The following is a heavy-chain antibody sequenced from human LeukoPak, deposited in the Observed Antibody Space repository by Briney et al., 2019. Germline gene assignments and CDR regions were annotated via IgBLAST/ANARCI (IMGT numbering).Heavy chain of an antibody. CDR3: ARDRVIVGGTATYNFDH. CDR2: INPTGGST. J-gene: IGHJ4*02. CDR1: GYTFTPYF. D-gene: IGHD3-16*02. V-gene: IGHV1-46*01. Sequence: ASVKVSCKASGYTFTPYFIHWARQAPGQGLEWMGIINPTGGSTTYAQKFQGRVTVTRDMSTSTVYMELSSLTSEDTAVYYCARDRVIVGGTATYNFDHWGQGTLVTVSS.